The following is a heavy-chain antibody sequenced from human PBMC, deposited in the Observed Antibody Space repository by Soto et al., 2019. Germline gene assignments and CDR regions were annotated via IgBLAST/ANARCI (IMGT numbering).Heavy chain of an antibody. CDR2: ISSSSSYI. V-gene: IGHV3-21*01. J-gene: IGHJ5*02. Sequence: GGSLRLSCAASGFTFSSYSMNWVRQAPGKGLEWVSSISSSSSYIYYADSVKGRFTISRDNAQNSLYLQMNSLGAEDTAVYYCARDLHSSRSGRSVSANWFDPWGQGTLVTVSS. D-gene: IGHD3-3*01. CDR1: GFTFSSYS. CDR3: ARDLHSSRSGRSVSANWFDP.